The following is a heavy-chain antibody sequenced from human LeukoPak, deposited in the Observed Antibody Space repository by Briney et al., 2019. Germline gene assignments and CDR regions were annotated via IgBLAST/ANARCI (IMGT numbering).Heavy chain of an antibody. CDR1: GDSFSRSDSY. J-gene: IGHJ1*01. V-gene: IGHV4-39*01. D-gene: IGHD3-22*01. CDR2: IYYSGRT. CDR3: ARRRYYDSSGYLE. Sequence: SETLSLTCAIFGDSFSRSDSYWDWIRQPPGKGLEWIGTIYYSGRTYYSPSLKSRVTLSIDMSNNQFSLILSSVTAADTALYFCARRRYYDSSGYLEWGQGTLVTVSS.